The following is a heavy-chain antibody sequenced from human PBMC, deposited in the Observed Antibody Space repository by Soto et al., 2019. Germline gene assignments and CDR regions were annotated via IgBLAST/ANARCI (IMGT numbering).Heavy chain of an antibody. J-gene: IGHJ3*02. Sequence: PGGSLRLSCAASGFTFSSYRMNWVRQAPGKGLEWVSCIRSSSSYIYYADSVKGRFTISRDNAKNSLYLQMHSLLAEDTAVYYCARESYYDSSGYPWAFDIWGQGTLVTVSS. V-gene: IGHV3-21*06. CDR3: ARESYYDSSGYPWAFDI. CDR1: GFTFSSYR. CDR2: IRSSSSYI. D-gene: IGHD3-22*01.